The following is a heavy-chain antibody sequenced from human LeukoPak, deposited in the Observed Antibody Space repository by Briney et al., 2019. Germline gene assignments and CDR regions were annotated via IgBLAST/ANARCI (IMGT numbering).Heavy chain of an antibody. CDR2: ISTSSNTI. CDR1: GVTLGTYS. Sequence: SGGSLRLSCAASGVTLGTYSMNWVRQAPGKGLEWVSYISTSSNTIYYADSVKGRFTISRDNAKNSLYLQMNSLRAEDTAVYYCARRYGDYEGSFEYWGQGTLVTVSS. D-gene: IGHD4-17*01. CDR3: ARRYGDYEGSFEY. V-gene: IGHV3-48*01. J-gene: IGHJ4*02.